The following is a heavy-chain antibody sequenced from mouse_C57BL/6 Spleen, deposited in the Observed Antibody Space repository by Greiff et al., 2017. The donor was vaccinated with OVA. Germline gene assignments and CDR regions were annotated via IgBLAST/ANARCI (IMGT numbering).Heavy chain of an antibody. CDR1: GYTFTSSG. D-gene: IGHD2-4*01. J-gene: IGHJ3*01. Sequence: VQLQQSGAELARPGASVKLFCKASGYTFTSSGISWVKQRTGQGLEWIGEIYPRSGNTYYNEKFKGKATLTADKSSSTAYMELRSLTSEDSAVYFCARSIYYDYDPFAYWGQGTLVTVSA. V-gene: IGHV1-81*01. CDR3: ARSIYYDYDPFAY. CDR2: IYPRSGNT.